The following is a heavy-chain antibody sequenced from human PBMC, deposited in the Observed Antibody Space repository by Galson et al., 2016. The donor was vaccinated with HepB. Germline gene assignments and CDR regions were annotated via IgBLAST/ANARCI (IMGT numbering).Heavy chain of an antibody. CDR2: IYYNGMT. J-gene: IGHJ4*02. CDR1: GGSIINYY. CDR3: AREAESGSYCDH. V-gene: IGHV4-59*01. D-gene: IGHD3-10*01. Sequence: SETLSLTCNVSGGSIINYYWNWIRQPPGKGLEWMGYIYYNGMTDYNPSFKGRLTMSVDTSRNHFSLTLNSVTAADTAVYFCAREAESGSYCDHWGQGALVTVSS.